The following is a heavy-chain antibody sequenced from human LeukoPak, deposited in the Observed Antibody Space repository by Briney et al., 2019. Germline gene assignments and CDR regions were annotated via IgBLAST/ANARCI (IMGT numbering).Heavy chain of an antibody. V-gene: IGHV4-30-2*01. CDR3: ARGVVTAIVDYFEY. CDR2: IYHSGST. D-gene: IGHD2-21*02. CDR1: GGSISSGGYS. Sequence: PSQTLSLTCDVSGGSISSGGYSWSWIRQPPGKGLEWIGYIYHSGSTYYNPSPKSRVTISVDRSKNQFSLKLSSVTAADTAVYYCARGVVTAIVDYFEYWGQGTLVTVSS. J-gene: IGHJ4*02.